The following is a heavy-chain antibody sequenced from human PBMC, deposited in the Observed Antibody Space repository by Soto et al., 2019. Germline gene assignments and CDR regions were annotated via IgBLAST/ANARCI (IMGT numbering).Heavy chain of an antibody. CDR2: TYYRGST. Sequence: QLQLQESGPGLVKPSETLSLTCRVSGGYISSSTNYWAWIRQPPGKGLEWIGSTYYRGSTSYNPSLERRVTITVDTSKNQFSLRLSSVTAAATGVYYWARREGLVSPCLDYYMAVWGKGSTLTATS. V-gene: IGHV4-39*01. CDR3: ARREGLVSPCLDYYMAV. J-gene: IGHJ6*03. D-gene: IGHD3-9*01. CDR1: GGYISSSTNY.